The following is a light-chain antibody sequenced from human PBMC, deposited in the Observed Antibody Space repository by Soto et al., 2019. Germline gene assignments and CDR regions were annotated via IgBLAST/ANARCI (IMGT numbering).Light chain of an antibody. V-gene: IGKV3-20*01. J-gene: IGKJ2*01. CDR1: QSVSSSY. CDR3: QQYGTSPT. Sequence: EIVLTQSPGTLSLSPGERATLSCRASQSVSSSYLAWYQQKPGQAPRLLIYGASDRAAGTPDRFSGSGSGTDFSLTISRLEPEDFAVFYCQQYGTSPTFGQGTKLEIK. CDR2: GAS.